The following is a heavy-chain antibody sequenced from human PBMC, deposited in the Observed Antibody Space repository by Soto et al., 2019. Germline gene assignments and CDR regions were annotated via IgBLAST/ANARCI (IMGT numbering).Heavy chain of an antibody. CDR3: VRHRFNYYDNIVYYYFDH. D-gene: IGHD3-22*01. CDR1: GYTFTSYG. CDR2: ISGHNGNT. J-gene: IGHJ4*02. Sequence: QVQLVQSGAEVKEPGASVRVSCKASGYTFTSYGISSVRQAPGQGPEWMGWISGHNGNTNHPQSLQGRVTMTTDTSRNTAYMELRSLRSDDTAVYYCVRHRFNYYDNIVYYYFDHWGQGTLVTVSS. V-gene: IGHV1-18*01.